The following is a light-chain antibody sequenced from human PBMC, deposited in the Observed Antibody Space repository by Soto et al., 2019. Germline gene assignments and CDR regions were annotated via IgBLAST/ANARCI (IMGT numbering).Light chain of an antibody. CDR3: QQRSNLPA. V-gene: IGKV3-11*01. CDR2: DAS. J-gene: IGKJ4*01. Sequence: EIVLTQSPATLSLSPGERATLSCRASQSVSSYLAWYQQKPGQAPRLLIYDASNRATGIPARFSGSGSGTDFTLTISRLEPEDFAVYYCQQRSNLPAFGGGTQVEIK. CDR1: QSVSSY.